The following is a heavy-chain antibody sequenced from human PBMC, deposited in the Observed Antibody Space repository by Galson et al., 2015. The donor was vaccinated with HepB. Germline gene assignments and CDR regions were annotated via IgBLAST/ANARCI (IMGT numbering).Heavy chain of an antibody. Sequence: SLRLSCAASGFTFRSYSMNWVRQAPGKGLEWVSYISTSSSIIYYADSVKGRFTISRDNAKNSLYLQMNSLRAEDTAVYFFARDGGDSNFDYWGQGTLVTVSS. V-gene: IGHV3-48*01. CDR2: ISTSSSII. D-gene: IGHD3-16*01. CDR3: ARDGGDSNFDY. J-gene: IGHJ4*02. CDR1: GFTFRSYS.